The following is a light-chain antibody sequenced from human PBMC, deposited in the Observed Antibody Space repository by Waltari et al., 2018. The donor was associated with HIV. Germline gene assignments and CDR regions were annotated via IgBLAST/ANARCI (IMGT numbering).Light chain of an antibody. Sequence: SYELTQPPSVSLSPGQTARITCSGDALPKQYASWYQQKPGQAALLVIYKNTERPSGIPERFSGSSSWTTVTLTISGVQAEDEADYYCQSEDIISTYVIFGGGTKLTVL. CDR1: ALPKQY. CDR3: QSEDIISTYVI. V-gene: IGLV3-25*03. CDR2: KNT. J-gene: IGLJ2*01.